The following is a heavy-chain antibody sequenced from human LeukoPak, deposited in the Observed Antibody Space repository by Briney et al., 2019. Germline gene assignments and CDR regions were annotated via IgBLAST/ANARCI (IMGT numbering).Heavy chain of an antibody. V-gene: IGHV4-39*07. CDR1: GGSISGTPYY. Sequence: SETLSLTCAISGGSISGTPYYWGWIRQPPGKGLEWIGSIYYSGNTYYNPSLKSRLTISVDTSKNQSSLKLSSVTAADTAVYHCARASTIFGHFAYWGRGTLVTVSS. J-gene: IGHJ4*02. D-gene: IGHD3-3*01. CDR3: ARASTIFGHFAY. CDR2: IYYSGNT.